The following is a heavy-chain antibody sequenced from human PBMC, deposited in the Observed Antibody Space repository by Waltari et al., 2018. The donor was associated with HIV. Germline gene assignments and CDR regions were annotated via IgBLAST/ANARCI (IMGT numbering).Heavy chain of an antibody. CDR2: IHYTGYT. J-gene: IGHJ4*02. D-gene: IGHD3-22*01. CDR3: ARHKDYYTDTTALFQV. V-gene: IGHV4-39*01. Sequence: LQLQESGPGLVKPSETLSLTCSVSPESTAGSSYCWGWVRQSPGRGLEWSASIHYTGYTYHNPSLRSRVTISVDTAKNQFSLSLSSVTAVDTAIYYCARHKDYYTDTTALFQVWGRGLLVTVSS. CDR1: PESTAGSSYC.